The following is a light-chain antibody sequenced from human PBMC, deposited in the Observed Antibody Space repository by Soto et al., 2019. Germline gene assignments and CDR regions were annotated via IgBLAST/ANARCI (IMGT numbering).Light chain of an antibody. V-gene: IGKV3-20*01. CDR3: QQFGGSPPSWT. J-gene: IGKJ1*01. Sequence: ESVLTQSPGTLSLSPGERATLSCRASQSVSSNSLAWYQQKPGQAPRLLIYGASSSATGTPDRFSGSVSGTDFTLTISRLEPEDFAVYYCQQFGGSPPSWTFGQGTKVEI. CDR2: GAS. CDR1: QSVSSNS.